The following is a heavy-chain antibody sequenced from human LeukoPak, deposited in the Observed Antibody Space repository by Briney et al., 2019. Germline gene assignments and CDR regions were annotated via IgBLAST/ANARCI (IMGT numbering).Heavy chain of an antibody. J-gene: IGHJ4*02. Sequence: GGSLRLSCAASGFTFSSYSMNWVRQAPGEGLEWVSSISSSRSYIYYADSVRGRFTVSRDNAKNSLYLQMSSLRAEDTAVYYCARDVHYDFWTGYYSTWPLGYWGQGTLVTVSS. CDR3: ARDVHYDFWTGYYSTWPLGY. CDR1: GFTFSSYS. CDR2: ISSSRSYI. D-gene: IGHD3-3*01. V-gene: IGHV3-21*01.